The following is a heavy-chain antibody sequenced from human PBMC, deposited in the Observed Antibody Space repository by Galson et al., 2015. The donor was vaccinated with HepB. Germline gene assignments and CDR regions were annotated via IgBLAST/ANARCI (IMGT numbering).Heavy chain of an antibody. Sequence: SLRLSCAASGFTFSSYAMHWVRQAPGKGLEWVAIISYDGSNKYYADSVKGRFTISRDNSKNTLYLQMNSLRAEDTAVYYCARENTYYYGSGTGFDAFDIWGQGTMVTVSS. CDR1: GFTFSSYA. D-gene: IGHD3-10*01. CDR2: ISYDGSNK. J-gene: IGHJ3*02. CDR3: ARENTYYYGSGTGFDAFDI. V-gene: IGHV3-30-3*01.